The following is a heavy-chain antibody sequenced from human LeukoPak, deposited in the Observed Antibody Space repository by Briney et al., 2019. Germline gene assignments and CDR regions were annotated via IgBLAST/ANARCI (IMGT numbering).Heavy chain of an antibody. CDR3: ARSWLIVGATPPTDV. D-gene: IGHD1-26*01. CDR2: IKSDLSEI. CDR1: GFASSRYW. V-gene: IGHV3-7*01. Sequence: GGSLRLSCAASGFASSRYWMTWIRQAPVRGLEWVASIKSDLSEIYYVDSVKGRFTISRDNAKNSLYLQMDSLRAEDTAVYYCARSWLIVGATPPTDVWGQGTTVTVFS. J-gene: IGHJ6*02.